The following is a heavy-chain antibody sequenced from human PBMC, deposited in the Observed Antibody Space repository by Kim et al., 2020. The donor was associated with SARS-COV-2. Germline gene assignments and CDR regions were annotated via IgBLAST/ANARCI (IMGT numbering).Heavy chain of an antibody. CDR3: ARGYYDYVWGSFEEGFHFDY. V-gene: IGHV4-31*03. CDR1: GGSISSGGYY. D-gene: IGHD3-16*01. J-gene: IGHJ4*02. CDR2: IYYSGST. Sequence: SETLSLTCTVSGGSISSGGYYWSWIRQHPGKGLEWIGYIYYSGSTYYNPSLKSRVTISVDTSKNQFSLKLSSVTAADTAVYYCARGYYDYVWGSFEEGFHFDYWGQGTLVTVSS.